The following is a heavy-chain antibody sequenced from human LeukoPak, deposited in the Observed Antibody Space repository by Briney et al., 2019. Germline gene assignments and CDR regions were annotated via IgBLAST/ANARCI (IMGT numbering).Heavy chain of an antibody. Sequence: PSETLSVTCTVSGVSISRYYWSWTRQSPGKGLEWIGYMYYSGSASYNPSLESRVTISVDTSKNHLSLRLTSVTAADTAVYYCARGGAFRDVVDDDFDFWGQGTLVTVSS. J-gene: IGHJ4*02. CDR3: ARGGAFRDVVDDDFDF. CDR1: GVSISRYY. V-gene: IGHV4-59*08. CDR2: MYYSGSA. D-gene: IGHD3-3*02.